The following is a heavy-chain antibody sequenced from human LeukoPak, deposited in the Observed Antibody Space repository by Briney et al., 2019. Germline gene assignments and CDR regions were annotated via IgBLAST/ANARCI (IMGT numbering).Heavy chain of an antibody. D-gene: IGHD6-19*01. Sequence: ASVKVSCKASGYTFTSYYMHWVRQAPGQGLEWMAIINPSGGGTSYAQEFQGRVTMTRDTSTGTVYMELSSLRSEDTAVYYCARESVSSSVFFDYWGQGTLVTVSS. V-gene: IGHV1-46*01. J-gene: IGHJ4*02. CDR1: GYTFTSYY. CDR3: ARESVSSSVFFDY. CDR2: INPSGGGT.